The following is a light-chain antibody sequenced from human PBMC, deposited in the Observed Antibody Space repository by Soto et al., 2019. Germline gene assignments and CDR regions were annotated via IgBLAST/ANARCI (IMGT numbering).Light chain of an antibody. Sequence: EIVMTQSPATLSVSPGERATLSCRASQSVSGNLAWYQQKPGQAPRLLIYGASTRATGFPARFSGSGSGTEFPLTISSVQSEDFAVYYCQHYNNWPRTFGQGTKVEIK. CDR1: QSVSGN. CDR3: QHYNNWPRT. J-gene: IGKJ1*01. V-gene: IGKV3-15*01. CDR2: GAS.